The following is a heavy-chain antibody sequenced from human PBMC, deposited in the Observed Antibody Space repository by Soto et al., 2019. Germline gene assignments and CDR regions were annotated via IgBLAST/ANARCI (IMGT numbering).Heavy chain of an antibody. V-gene: IGHV3-30*18. J-gene: IGHJ4*02. CDR1: GFTFSSYG. CDR3: AKNSYSDY. Sequence: PGGSLRLSCAASGFTFSSYGMHWVRQAPGKGLEWVAVISYDGSNKYYADSVKGRFTISRDNSKNTLYLQMNSLRAEDTAVYYCAKNSYSDYWGQGTLVTVSS. D-gene: IGHD2-21*01. CDR2: ISYDGSNK.